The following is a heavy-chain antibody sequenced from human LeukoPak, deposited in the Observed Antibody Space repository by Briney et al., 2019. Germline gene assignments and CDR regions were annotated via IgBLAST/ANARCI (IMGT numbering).Heavy chain of an antibody. CDR1: GYTFTSYG. V-gene: IGHV1-18*01. J-gene: IGHJ6*02. Sequence: ASVKVSCKSSGYTFTSYGIIWVRQAPGQGLDWMGWISAYNGNTNYAQKLQGRVTTTTDTSTSTAYMELRSLRSDDTAVYYCARRDSSSSYYYYGMDVWGQGTTVTVSS. D-gene: IGHD6-6*01. CDR3: ARRDSSSSYYYYGMDV. CDR2: ISAYNGNT.